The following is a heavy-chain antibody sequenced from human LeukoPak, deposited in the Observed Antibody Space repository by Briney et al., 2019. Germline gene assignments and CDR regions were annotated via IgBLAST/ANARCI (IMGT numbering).Heavy chain of an antibody. J-gene: IGHJ4*02. CDR1: GYTFTGYY. Sequence: ASVTVSCKASGYTFTGYYMHWVRQAPGQGLEWMGWINPNSGGTNYAQKFQGRVTMTRDTSISTAYMELSRLRSDDTAVYYCARWELRGFRGIDYWGQGTLVTVSS. CDR3: ARWELRGFRGIDY. CDR2: INPNSGGT. V-gene: IGHV1-2*02. D-gene: IGHD1-26*01.